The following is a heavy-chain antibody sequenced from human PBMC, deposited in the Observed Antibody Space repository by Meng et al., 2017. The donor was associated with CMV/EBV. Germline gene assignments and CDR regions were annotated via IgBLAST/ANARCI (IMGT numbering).Heavy chain of an antibody. CDR1: GYTFTGYY. CDR2: INPNSGGT. Sequence: ASVKVSCKASGYTFTGYYMHWVRQAPGQGLEWMGWINPNSGGTNYAQKFQGRVTMTRDTSISTAYMELSRLRSDDTAVYYCARTPMVRGVISHFDYWGQGTLV. CDR3: ARTPMVRGVISHFDY. V-gene: IGHV1-2*02. D-gene: IGHD3-10*01. J-gene: IGHJ4*02.